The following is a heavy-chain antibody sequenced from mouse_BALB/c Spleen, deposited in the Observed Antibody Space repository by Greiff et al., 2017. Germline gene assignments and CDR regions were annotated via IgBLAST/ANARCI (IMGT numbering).Heavy chain of an antibody. CDR3: ARETTVYYAMDY. CDR1: GYAFSSSW. Sequence: QVQLQQSGPELVKPGASVKISCKASGYAFSSSWMNWVKQRPGQGLEWIGRIYPGDGDTNYNGKFKGKATLTADKSSSTAYMQLSSLTSVDSAVYFCARETTVYYAMDYWGQGTSVTVSS. D-gene: IGHD1-1*01. J-gene: IGHJ4*01. V-gene: IGHV1-82*01. CDR2: IYPGDGDT.